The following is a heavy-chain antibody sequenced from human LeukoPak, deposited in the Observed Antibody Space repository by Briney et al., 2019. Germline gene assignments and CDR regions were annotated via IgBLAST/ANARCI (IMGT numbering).Heavy chain of an antibody. D-gene: IGHD6-13*01. CDR3: ARGRGIAL. V-gene: IGHV3-7*01. CDR2: IEDDGNKK. J-gene: IGHJ4*02. CDR1: GFTLSNFW. Sequence: PGESLRLSCATSGFTLSNFWMNWVHQAPGKGLEWVANIEDDGNKKNYVDSVKGRFTISRDNVKNSIYLQMNSLRADDTAVYYCARGRGIALWGQGTLVTVSS.